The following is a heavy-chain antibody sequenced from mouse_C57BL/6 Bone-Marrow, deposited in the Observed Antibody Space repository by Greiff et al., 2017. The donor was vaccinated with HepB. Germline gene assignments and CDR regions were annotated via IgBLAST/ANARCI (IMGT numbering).Heavy chain of an antibody. CDR1: GYTFTSYW. Sequence: QVQLQQSGAELVKPGASVKMSCKASGYTFTSYWITWVKQRPGQGLEWIGDIYPGSGSTNYNEKFKSKATLTVDTSSSTAYMQLSSLTSEVSAVYYCANYYYGSSHWYFDVWGTGTTVTVSS. J-gene: IGHJ1*03. CDR3: ANYYYGSSHWYFDV. CDR2: IYPGSGST. V-gene: IGHV1-55*01. D-gene: IGHD1-1*01.